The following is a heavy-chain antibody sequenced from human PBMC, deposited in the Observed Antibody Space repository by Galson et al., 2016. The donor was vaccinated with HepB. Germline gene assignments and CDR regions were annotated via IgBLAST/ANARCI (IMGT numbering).Heavy chain of an antibody. J-gene: IGHJ4*02. Sequence: SLRLSCAASGFTFSGYSMHWVRQAPGKGLEWVAVISTDGNTQWYADSVKGRFTVSRDNSKNTLDLQMNTLRAEDTAVFYCAREEGVHYDNSHYHGYLDYWGQGSLGTVSS. V-gene: IGHV3-30-3*01. CDR2: ISTDGNTQ. D-gene: IGHD3-22*01. CDR3: AREEGVHYDNSHYHGYLDY. CDR1: GFTFSGYS.